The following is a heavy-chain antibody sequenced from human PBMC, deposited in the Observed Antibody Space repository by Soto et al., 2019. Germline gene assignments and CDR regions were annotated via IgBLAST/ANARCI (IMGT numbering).Heavy chain of an antibody. D-gene: IGHD3-22*01. CDR1: GFSLSTSGVG. J-gene: IGHJ4*02. CDR2: IYWNDDK. V-gene: IGHV2-5*01. CDR3: AHRRSYYDSSGYYY. Sequence: SGPTLVNPTQTLTLTCTFSGFSLSTSGVGVVWIRQPPGKALEWLALIYWNDDKRYSPSLKSRLTITKDTSKNQVVLTMTNMDPVDTATYYCAHRRSYYDSSGYYYWGQGTLVTVSS.